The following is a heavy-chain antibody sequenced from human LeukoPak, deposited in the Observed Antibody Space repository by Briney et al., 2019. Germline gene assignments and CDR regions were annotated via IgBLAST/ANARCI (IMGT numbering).Heavy chain of an antibody. V-gene: IGHV3-20*04. Sequence: GGSLRLSCAASGFTFDDYGMSWVRQAPGKGLEWVSGINWNGGSTGYADSVKGRFTISRDNAKNSLYLQMNSLRAEDTALYYCARATDYDILTGYYSSGYYFDYWGQGTLVTVSP. CDR3: ARATDYDILTGYYSSGYYFDY. J-gene: IGHJ4*02. D-gene: IGHD3-9*01. CDR1: GFTFDDYG. CDR2: INWNGGST.